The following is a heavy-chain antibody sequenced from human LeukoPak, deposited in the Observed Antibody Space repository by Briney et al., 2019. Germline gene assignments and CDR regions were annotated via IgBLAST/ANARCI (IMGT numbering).Heavy chain of an antibody. V-gene: IGHV1-69*05. CDR3: ARERKPYYYDSSGYYGFDY. D-gene: IGHD3-22*01. CDR2: IIPIFGTA. J-gene: IGHJ4*02. Sequence: ASVKVSCKASGGTFSSYAISWVRQAPGQGLEWMGRIIPIFGTANYAQKFQGRVTITTDESTSTAYMELSSLRSEDTAVYYCARERKPYYYDSSGYYGFDYWGQGTLVTVSS. CDR1: GGTFSSYA.